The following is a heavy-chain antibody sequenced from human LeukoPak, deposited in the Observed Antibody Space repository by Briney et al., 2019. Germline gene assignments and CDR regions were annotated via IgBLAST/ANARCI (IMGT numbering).Heavy chain of an antibody. CDR2: IYYSGST. CDR1: GGSISSGGHY. CDR3: ARRLWFGELLDY. V-gene: IGHV4-31*03. J-gene: IGHJ4*02. D-gene: IGHD3-10*01. Sequence: PSQTLSLTCTVSGGSISSGGHYWSWIRQHPGKGLEWIGYIYYSGSTYYNPSLKSRVTISVDTSKNQLSLKLSSVTAADTAVYYCARRLWFGELLDYWGQGTLVTVSS.